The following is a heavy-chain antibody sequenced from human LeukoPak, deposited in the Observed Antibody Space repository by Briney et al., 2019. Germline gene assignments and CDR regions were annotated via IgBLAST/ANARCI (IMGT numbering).Heavy chain of an antibody. V-gene: IGHV3-23*01. Sequence: GGSLRLSCAASGFTFSSYAMSWVRQAPGEGLEWVSSISDSGGSSYYADSVKGRFTISRDNSKNALFLQMNSLRAEDTAIYYCAKDRALHQFDYWGQGTLVTVSS. CDR2: ISDSGGSS. CDR3: AKDRALHQFDY. CDR1: GFTFSSYA. J-gene: IGHJ4*02.